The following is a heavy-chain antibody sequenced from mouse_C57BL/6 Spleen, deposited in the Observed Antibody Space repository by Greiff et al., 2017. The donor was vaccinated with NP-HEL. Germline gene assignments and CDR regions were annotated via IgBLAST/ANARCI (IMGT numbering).Heavy chain of an antibody. J-gene: IGHJ4*01. D-gene: IGHD2-2*01. CDR1: GFTFSSYG. Sequence: EVMLVESGGDLVKPGGSLKLSCAASGFTFSSYGMSWVRQTPDKRLEWVATISSGGSYTYYPDSVKGRFTISRDNAKNTLYLQMSSLKSEDTAMYYCARAYGFGYYYAMDYWGQGTSVTVSS. CDR3: ARAYGFGYYYAMDY. V-gene: IGHV5-6*01. CDR2: ISSGGSYT.